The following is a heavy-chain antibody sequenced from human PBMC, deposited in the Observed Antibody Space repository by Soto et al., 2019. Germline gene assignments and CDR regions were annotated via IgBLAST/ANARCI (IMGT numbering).Heavy chain of an antibody. D-gene: IGHD3-10*01. CDR2: IIPILGIA. Sequence: SVKVSCKASGGTFSSYTISWVRQAPGQGLEWMGRIIPILGIANYAQKFQGRVTITADKSTSTAYMELSSLRSEDTAVYYCARKLELLWDHDAFDIWGQGTMVTVSS. J-gene: IGHJ3*02. V-gene: IGHV1-69*02. CDR3: ARKLELLWDHDAFDI. CDR1: GGTFSSYT.